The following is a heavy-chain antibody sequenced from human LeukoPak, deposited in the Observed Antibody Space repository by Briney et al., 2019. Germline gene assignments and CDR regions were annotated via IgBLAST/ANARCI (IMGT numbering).Heavy chain of an antibody. CDR2: VNPANGNA. J-gene: IGHJ4*02. V-gene: IGHV1-3*01. Sequence: ASVKVSCKASGYPFRSYVIHWLRQAPGQRLEWIGWVNPANGNAKYSQNFQGRVTITRDTSASVVYMELSSLTYEDTAVYYCAREGKIEAAAPFDFWGQGTLVTVSS. D-gene: IGHD6-13*01. CDR3: AREGKIEAAAPFDF. CDR1: GYPFRSYV.